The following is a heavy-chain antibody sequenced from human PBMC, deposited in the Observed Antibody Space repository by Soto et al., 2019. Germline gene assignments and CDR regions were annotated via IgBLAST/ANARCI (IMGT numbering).Heavy chain of an antibody. CDR3: ARVSSGSSLYYFDY. J-gene: IGHJ4*02. CDR1: GDSINNTYW. V-gene: IGHV4-4*02. Sequence: PSETLSLTCFVSGDSINNTYWWSWVRQAPEKGLEWIGEIYHTGGRSYMPSLRGRITLSVDTSKNQFSLKLTSVTAADTAVYYCARVSSGSSLYYFDYWGQGTLVTV. CDR2: IYHTGGR. D-gene: IGHD1-26*01.